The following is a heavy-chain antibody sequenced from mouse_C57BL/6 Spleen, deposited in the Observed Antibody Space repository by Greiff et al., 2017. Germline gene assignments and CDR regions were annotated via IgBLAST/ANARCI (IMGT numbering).Heavy chain of an antibody. D-gene: IGHD1-1*01. CDR3: AIYGSSFYYAMDY. Sequence: DVQLQESGPGLVKPSQSLSLTCSVTGYSITSGYYWNWIRQFPGNKLEWMGYISYDGSNNYNPSLKNRISITRDTSKNQFFLKLNSVTTEDTATYYCAIYGSSFYYAMDYWGQGTSVTVSS. CDR2: ISYDGSN. CDR1: GYSITSGYY. J-gene: IGHJ4*01. V-gene: IGHV3-6*01.